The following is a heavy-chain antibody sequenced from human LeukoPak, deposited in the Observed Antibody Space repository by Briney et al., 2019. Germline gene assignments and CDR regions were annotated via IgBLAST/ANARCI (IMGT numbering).Heavy chain of an antibody. CDR3: ARDQVHYYYYYGMDV. CDR2: IYSGGST. CDR1: GFTVSSNY. Sequence: GGSLRLSCAASGFTVSSNYMSWVRQAPGKGLEWVSVIYSGGSTYYADSVKGRFTISRDNSKNTLYLQMNSLRAEDTAVYYCARDQVHYYYYYGMDVWGQGTTVTVSS. J-gene: IGHJ6*02. V-gene: IGHV3-66*01. D-gene: IGHD1-1*01.